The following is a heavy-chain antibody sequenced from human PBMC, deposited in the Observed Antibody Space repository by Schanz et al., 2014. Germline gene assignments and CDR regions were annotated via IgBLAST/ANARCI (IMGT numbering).Heavy chain of an antibody. CDR1: GGTFSTYT. J-gene: IGHJ4*02. V-gene: IGHV1-69*08. Sequence: QVQLVQSGAEVKKPGSSVKVSCKASGGTFSTYTISWVRQAPGQGLEWMGRIIPILGIANYAQKFQGRVTITADKSTFTAYMELSGLRSEDTAVYYCARDRLECGAECYSVEVFEIWGQGTRVIVSS. CDR2: IIPILGIA. CDR3: ARDRLECGAECYSVEVFEI. D-gene: IGHD2-21*01.